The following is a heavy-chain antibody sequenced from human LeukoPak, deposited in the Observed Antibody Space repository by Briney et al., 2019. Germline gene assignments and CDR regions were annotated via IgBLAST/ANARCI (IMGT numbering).Heavy chain of an antibody. D-gene: IGHD6-6*01. J-gene: IGHJ5*02. Sequence: PSETLSLTCAVYGGSFSGYYWSWIRQPPGKGLEWVGEINHSGSTNYNPSPTSGVTISVDTSKTQFSLKLSCVTAADTAVYCWASGLRFISDSSSSFRFDPGGQGTLVTVSS. CDR2: INHSGST. CDR1: GGSFSGYY. CDR3: ASGLRFISDSSSSFRFDP. V-gene: IGHV4-34*01.